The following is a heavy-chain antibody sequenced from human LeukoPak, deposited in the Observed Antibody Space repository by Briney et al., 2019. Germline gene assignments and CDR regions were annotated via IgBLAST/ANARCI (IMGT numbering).Heavy chain of an antibody. J-gene: IGHJ6*04. D-gene: IGHD2-8*02. Sequence: GGSLRLSCAASRFTFSSYSMNWVRQAPGKGLEWVSSISSSSSYIYYADSVKGRFTISRDNAKNSLYLQMNSLRAEDTAVYYCARVRVVWWYGMDVWGKGTTVTVSS. CDR2: ISSSSSYI. CDR1: RFTFSSYS. V-gene: IGHV3-21*01. CDR3: ARVRVVWWYGMDV.